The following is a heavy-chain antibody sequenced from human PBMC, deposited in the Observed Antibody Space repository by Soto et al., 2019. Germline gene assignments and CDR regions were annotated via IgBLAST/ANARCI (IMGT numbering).Heavy chain of an antibody. J-gene: IGHJ4*02. CDR1: GGSISSSSYY. V-gene: IGHV4-39*01. CDR2: IYYSGST. CDR3: ARLTYYDILTDY. Sequence: PSETLSLTCTVSGGSISSSSYYWGWIRQPPGKGLEWIGSIYYSGSTYYNPSLKSRVTISVDTSKNQFSLKLSSVTAADTAVYYCARLTYYDILTDYWGQGTLVTVSS. D-gene: IGHD3-9*01.